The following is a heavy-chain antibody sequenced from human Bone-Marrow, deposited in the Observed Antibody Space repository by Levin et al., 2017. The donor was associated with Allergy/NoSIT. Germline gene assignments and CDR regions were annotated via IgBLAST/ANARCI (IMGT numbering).Heavy chain of an antibody. Sequence: GESLKISCAASGFTFSSYGMHWVRQAPGKGLEWVAVISYDGSNKYSADSVKGRFTISRDNSKNTLYLQMNSLRTEDTAVYYCATLYGDYPDYWGQGTLVTVSS. J-gene: IGHJ4*02. D-gene: IGHD4-17*01. CDR3: ATLYGDYPDY. CDR1: GFTFSSYG. V-gene: IGHV3-30*03. CDR2: ISYDGSNK.